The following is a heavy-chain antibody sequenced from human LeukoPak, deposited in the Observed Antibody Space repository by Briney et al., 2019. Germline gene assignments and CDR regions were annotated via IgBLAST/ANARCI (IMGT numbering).Heavy chain of an antibody. J-gene: IGHJ3*02. CDR2: INHRGST. Sequence: TSETLSLTCAVYGGSFSDYYWTWIRQPPGKGLEWIGEINHRGSTHYNPSLKSRVTISVDTSKKQFSLKLSSVTAADTAVYYCATYGTGFDIWGQGTAVTVSS. CDR1: GGSFSDYY. V-gene: IGHV4-34*01. D-gene: IGHD3-10*01. CDR3: ATYGTGFDI.